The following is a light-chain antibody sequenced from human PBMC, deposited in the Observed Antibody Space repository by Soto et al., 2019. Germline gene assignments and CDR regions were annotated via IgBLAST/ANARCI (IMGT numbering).Light chain of an antibody. Sequence: QSVLAQPASVSGPPGQSITISCTGTSSDVGGYNYVSWYQQHPGKAPKLMIYDVSNRPSGVSNRFSGSKSGNTASLTISWLQAEDEADYYCSSYTSSSTPYVFGTGTRSPS. CDR3: SSYTSSSTPYV. CDR2: DVS. CDR1: SSDVGGYNY. J-gene: IGLJ1*01. V-gene: IGLV2-14*01.